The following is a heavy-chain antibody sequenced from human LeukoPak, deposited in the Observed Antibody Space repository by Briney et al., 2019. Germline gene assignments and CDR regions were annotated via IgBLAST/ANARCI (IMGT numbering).Heavy chain of an antibody. CDR2: IKQDGSEK. J-gene: IGHJ6*02. CDR3: ARSYYGSGTSYGMDV. Sequence: GGSLRLSCAVSGFTFSRHWMSWVRQAPGKGLEWLANIKQDGSEKYYADSVEGRFTISRDNAKNSLYLQMNSLRAEDTAVYYCARSYYGSGTSYGMDVWGQGTTVTVSS. V-gene: IGHV3-7*01. D-gene: IGHD3-10*01. CDR1: GFTFSRHW.